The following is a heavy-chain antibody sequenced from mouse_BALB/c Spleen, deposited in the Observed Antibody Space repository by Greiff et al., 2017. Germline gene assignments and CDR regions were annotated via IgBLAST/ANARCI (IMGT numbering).Heavy chain of an antibody. Sequence: QVQLQQSGPGLVAPSQCLSITCTASGFSLTGYGVNWVRQPPGKGLEWLGMICGDGSTDYNSALISRLSISKDNSKSQVFLKMNSLQTDDTARYYCARDRGYRYPFAYWGQGTLVTVSA. D-gene: IGHD2-14*01. J-gene: IGHJ3*01. CDR3: ARDRGYRYPFAY. CDR2: ICGDGST. CDR1: GFSLTGYG. V-gene: IGHV2-6-7*01.